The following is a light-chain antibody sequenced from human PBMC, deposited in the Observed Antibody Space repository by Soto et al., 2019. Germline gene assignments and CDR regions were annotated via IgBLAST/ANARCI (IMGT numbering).Light chain of an antibody. J-gene: IGLJ2*01. V-gene: IGLV1-51*01. CDR2: DNN. CDR1: SSNIGNNY. CDR3: GTWDSSLSGV. Sequence: QSVFTQPPSVSAAPGQQVTISCSGSSSNIGNNYVSWYQQLPGTAPKLLIYDNNKRPSGIPDRFSGSKSGTSATLGITGLQTGDEADYYCGTWDSSLSGVFGGGTKLTVL.